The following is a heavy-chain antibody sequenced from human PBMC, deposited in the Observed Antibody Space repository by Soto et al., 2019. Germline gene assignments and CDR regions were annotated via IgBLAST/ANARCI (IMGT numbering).Heavy chain of an antibody. J-gene: IGHJ5*02. CDR1: GGSIRSISYY. CDR3: ARRQSSPWFDP. CDR2: IYYSGST. Sequence: SETLSLTCTVPGGSIRSISYYWGWIRQPPGKWLEWIGNIYYSGSTYYNPSLKSRVTISVDTSKNQFSLKLSSVTAADTAVYYCARRQSSPWFDPWGQGTLVTVS. V-gene: IGHV4-39*01. D-gene: IGHD2-15*01.